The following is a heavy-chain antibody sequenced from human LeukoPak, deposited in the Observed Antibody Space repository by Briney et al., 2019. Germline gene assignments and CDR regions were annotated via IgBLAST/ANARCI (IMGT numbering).Heavy chain of an antibody. Sequence: ASVKVSCKVSGYTSPFYGITWVRQAPGQRLEWMGWINAGNGNTKYSQKFQGRVTMTTDTSTSTAYMELRSLRSDDTAVYYCARDKWELPSLFDYWGQGTLVTVSS. CDR2: INAGNGNT. CDR3: ARDKWELPSLFDY. CDR1: GYTSPFYG. J-gene: IGHJ4*02. V-gene: IGHV1-18*01. D-gene: IGHD1-26*01.